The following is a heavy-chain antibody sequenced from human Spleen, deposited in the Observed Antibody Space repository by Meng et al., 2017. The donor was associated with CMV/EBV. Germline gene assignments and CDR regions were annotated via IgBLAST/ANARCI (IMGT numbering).Heavy chain of an antibody. J-gene: IGHJ6*02. CDR3: ARVWGGVAEYYGMDV. Sequence: ASVKVSCKASGYTFTNYWIHWVRQAPGQGLEWMGMLNPSGGTTNYAQKFQGRVTMSRDTSTSTVYMELSSLRSEDTAVYYCARVWGGVAEYYGMDVWGQGTTVTVSS. CDR1: GYTFTNYW. V-gene: IGHV1-46*01. D-gene: IGHD3-16*01. CDR2: LNPSGGTT.